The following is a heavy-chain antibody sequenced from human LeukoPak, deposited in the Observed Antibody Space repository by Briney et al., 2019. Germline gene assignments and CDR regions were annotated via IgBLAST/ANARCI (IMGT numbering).Heavy chain of an antibody. D-gene: IGHD6-13*01. CDR3: ATDLSTWFD. V-gene: IGHV3-66*01. CDR2: IYRGGSS. Sequence: GGSLRLSCVASGFIVSNNYMSWVRQAPGMGLEWVSTIYRGGSSFYADSVKGRFTISRDNSKNTLYLQMDSLRAEDTAVYYCATDLSTWFDWGQGTQVTVAS. CDR1: GFIVSNNY. J-gene: IGHJ4*02.